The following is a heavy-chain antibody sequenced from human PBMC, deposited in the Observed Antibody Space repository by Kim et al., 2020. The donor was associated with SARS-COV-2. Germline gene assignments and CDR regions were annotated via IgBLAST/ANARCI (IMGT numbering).Heavy chain of an antibody. CDR2: IWYDGSNK. J-gene: IGHJ6*02. Sequence: GGSLRHSCAASGFTFSSYGMHWVRQAPGKGLEWVAVIWYDGSNKYYADSVKGRFTISRDNSKNTLYLQMNSLRAEDTAVYYCARDILWEPPVYYGMDVWGQGTTVTVSS. V-gene: IGHV3-33*01. D-gene: IGHD1-26*01. CDR1: GFTFSSYG. CDR3: ARDILWEPPVYYGMDV.